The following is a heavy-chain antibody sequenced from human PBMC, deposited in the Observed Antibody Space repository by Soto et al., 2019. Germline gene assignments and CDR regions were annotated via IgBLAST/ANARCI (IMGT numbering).Heavy chain of an antibody. CDR2: ISNYNGET. V-gene: IGHV1-18*04. CDR3: ARGDSTGSPTGWFDP. CDR1: GYTFTRYS. J-gene: IGHJ5*02. D-gene: IGHD6-19*01. Sequence: QVQLVQSGAEVKKPGASVQVSCKASGYTFTRYSINWVRQAPGQGLEGVGWISNYNGETKYAQKFQGRVTLTTDTSTTTTYMDLRSLTSDDTAVYFCARGDSTGSPTGWFDPWGQGTLVTVSS.